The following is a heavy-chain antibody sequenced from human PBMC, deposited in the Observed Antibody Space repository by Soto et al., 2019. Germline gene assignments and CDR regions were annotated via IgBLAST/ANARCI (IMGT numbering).Heavy chain of an antibody. CDR2: IYYSGST. CDR3: ARVNTIFGVVIISWFDP. J-gene: IGHJ5*02. Sequence: SETLSLTCTVSGGSISSGDYYWSWIRQPPGKGLEWIGYIYYSGSTYYNPSLKSRVTISVDTSKNQFSLKLSSVTAADTAVYYCARVNTIFGVVIISWFDPWGQGTLVPVSS. V-gene: IGHV4-30-4*01. CDR1: GGSISSGDYY. D-gene: IGHD3-3*01.